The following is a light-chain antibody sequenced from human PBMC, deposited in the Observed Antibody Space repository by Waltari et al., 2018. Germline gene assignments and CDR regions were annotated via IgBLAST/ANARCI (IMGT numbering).Light chain of an antibody. Sequence: QSALPQPASVSGSPGQSITLSCTGTNRDVCASYYVSWYQQFPGTTPKPLIYDVTNRPSGVSVRFSGSKSGTTASLTISGLQAEDEADYFCSSYTGSTTYVFGTGTKVTVL. CDR2: DVT. J-gene: IGLJ1*01. CDR1: NRDVCASYY. V-gene: IGLV2-14*03. CDR3: SSYTGSTTYV.